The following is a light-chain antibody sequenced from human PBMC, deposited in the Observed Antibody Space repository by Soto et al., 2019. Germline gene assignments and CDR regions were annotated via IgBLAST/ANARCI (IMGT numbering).Light chain of an antibody. V-gene: IGLV2-8*01. J-gene: IGLJ1*01. CDR3: CSYAGRNRGV. Sequence: QSVLTQPPSASGSPGQSVTISCTGTSSDVGGYNYVSWYQQRPGKAPKLMIYEVSKRPAGVPDRFSGSKSGNTASLTVSGLQAEDEADYFCCSYAGRNRGVFGTGTKVTVL. CDR2: EVS. CDR1: SSDVGGYNY.